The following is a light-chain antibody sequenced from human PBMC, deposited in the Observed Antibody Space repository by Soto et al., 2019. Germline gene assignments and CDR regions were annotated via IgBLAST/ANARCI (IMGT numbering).Light chain of an antibody. CDR3: SSFTSSMTNV. CDR1: SSDVGGYNS. V-gene: IGLV2-14*01. CDR2: DVT. Sequence: QSALTQAASVSGSPGQSITISCTGTSSDVGGYNSVSWYQQHPGKAPKLILYDVTDRPSGVSYRFSGSKSGNTASLTISGLQAADEADYFCSSFTSSMTNVFGSGTKLTVL. J-gene: IGLJ1*01.